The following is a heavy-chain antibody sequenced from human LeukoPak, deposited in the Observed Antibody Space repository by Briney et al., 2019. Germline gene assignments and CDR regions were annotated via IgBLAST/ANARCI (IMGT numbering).Heavy chain of an antibody. CDR1: GGSISSSSYY. Sequence: SETLSLTCTVSGGSISSSSYYWGWIRQPPGKGLEWIVSIYYSGSTYYNPSLKSRVTISVDTSKNQFSLKLSSVTAADPAVYYCARVVPAATHFDYWGQGTLVTVSS. CDR3: ARVVPAATHFDY. J-gene: IGHJ4*02. V-gene: IGHV4-39*01. D-gene: IGHD2-2*01. CDR2: IYYSGST.